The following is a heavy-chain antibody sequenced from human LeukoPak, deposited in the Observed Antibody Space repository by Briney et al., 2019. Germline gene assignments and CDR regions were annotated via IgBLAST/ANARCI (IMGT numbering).Heavy chain of an antibody. D-gene: IGHD3-3*01. CDR1: GFTFSSYS. CDR2: ISSSSSYI. J-gene: IGHJ5*02. V-gene: IGHV3-21*01. CDR3: ARVDYTEGGWFDH. Sequence: GGSLRLSCAASGFTFSSYSMNWVRQAPGKGLEWVSSISSSSSYIYYADSVKGRFTISRDNAKNSLYLQMNSLRAEDTAVYYCARVDYTEGGWFDHWGQGTLVTVSS.